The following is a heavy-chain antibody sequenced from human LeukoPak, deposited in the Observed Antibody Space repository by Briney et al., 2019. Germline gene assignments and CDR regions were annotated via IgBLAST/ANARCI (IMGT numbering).Heavy chain of an antibody. J-gene: IGHJ4*02. Sequence: GSLRLSCEVSGFTFSSYHMNWVRQAPGKGLEWIGEINHSGSTNYNPSLKSRVTISVDTSKNQFSLKLSSVTAADTAVYYCARGPLTDYWGQGTLVTVSS. CDR2: INHSGST. V-gene: IGHV4-34*01. CDR3: ARGPLTDY. CDR1: GFTFSSYH.